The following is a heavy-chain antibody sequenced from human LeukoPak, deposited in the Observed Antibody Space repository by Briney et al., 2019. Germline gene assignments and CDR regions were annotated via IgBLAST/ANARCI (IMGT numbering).Heavy chain of an antibody. J-gene: IGHJ4*02. CDR2: IYTSGYT. V-gene: IGHV4-4*07. CDR1: GGSISTYY. D-gene: IGHD1-26*01. Sequence: SETLSLTCTVSGGSISTYYCAWIRQPAGKGLEWIGHIYTSGYTNYNPSLKSRVTMSVDTSKNQFSLKLTSVTAVDTAVYYCARDRELLSQYYFDYWGQGTLVTVSS. CDR3: ARDRELLSQYYFDY.